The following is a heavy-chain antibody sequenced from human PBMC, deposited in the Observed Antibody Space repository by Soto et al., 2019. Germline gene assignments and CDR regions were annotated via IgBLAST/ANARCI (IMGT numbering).Heavy chain of an antibody. CDR2: LNPSVGST. D-gene: IGHD3-10*01. V-gene: IGHV1-46*01. CDR1: GYSASNFF. Sequence: QVQLVQSGAEVKKPGASVKVSCEASGYSASNFFIHWVRQAPGQGLEWMGLLNPSVGSTIYAQKFQGRVSMTSDTSTNTVSLALRRLRSEDTAVYYCASPRGEGASPRGQRGFDVWGQGTTVTVSS. J-gene: IGHJ6*02. CDR3: ASPRGEGASPRGQRGFDV.